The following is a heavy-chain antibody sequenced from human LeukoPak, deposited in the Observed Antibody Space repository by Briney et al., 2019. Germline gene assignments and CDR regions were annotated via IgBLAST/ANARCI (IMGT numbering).Heavy chain of an antibody. CDR3: ASSPMVRGVIKKLFDY. J-gene: IGHJ4*02. D-gene: IGHD3-10*01. CDR1: GFTFSSYW. V-gene: IGHV3-7*01. Sequence: PGGSLRLSCAASGFTFSSYWMSWVRQAPGKGLEWVANIKQDGSEKYYVDSVKGRFTISRDNAKNSLYLQMNSLRAEDTAVYYCASSPMVRGVIKKLFDYWGQGTLVTVSS. CDR2: IKQDGSEK.